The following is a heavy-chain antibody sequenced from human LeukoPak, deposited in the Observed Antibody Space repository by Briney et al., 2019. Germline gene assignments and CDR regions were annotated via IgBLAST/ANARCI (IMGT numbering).Heavy chain of an antibody. CDR1: GFSFSSYA. Sequence: GGSLRLSCAASGFSFSSYAMTWVRQAPGTGLEWVSSVSGDGSTTRDADSVEGRFTISRDNSKNTLYLQMNSLRTDDTAVYYCAKAFSYGSGSFYATFDCWGQGTLVTVSS. D-gene: IGHD3-10*01. J-gene: IGHJ4*02. CDR3: AKAFSYGSGSFYATFDC. CDR2: VSGDGSTT. V-gene: IGHV3-23*01.